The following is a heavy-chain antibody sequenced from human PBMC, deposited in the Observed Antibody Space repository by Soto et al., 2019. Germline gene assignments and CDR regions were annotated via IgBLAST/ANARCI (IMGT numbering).Heavy chain of an antibody. J-gene: IGHJ4*02. CDR1: GGSISNYY. Sequence: PSETLSLTCTVSGGSISNYYWSWILQPPGKGLEWIGYIYYSGNTNYNPSLKSRVTISVDTSKKQFSLKVSAGTDADTAVYYCARQSTALPNFYSWAQGTLVTVSS. CDR2: IYYSGNT. D-gene: IGHD2-21*02. CDR3: ARQSTALPNFYS. V-gene: IGHV4-59*01.